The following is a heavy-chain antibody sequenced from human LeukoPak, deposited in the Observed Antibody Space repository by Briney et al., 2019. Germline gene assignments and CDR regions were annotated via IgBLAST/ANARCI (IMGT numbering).Heavy chain of an antibody. J-gene: IGHJ4*02. CDR2: IYYSGST. CDR3: ARGSEESFDY. CDR1: GGSISSGDYY. Sequence: SETLSLTCAVSGGSISSGDYYWSWIRQPPGKGLEWIGYIYYSGSTYYNPSLKSRVTISVDTPKNQFSLKLSSVTAADTAVYYCARGSEESFDYWGQGTLVTVSS. V-gene: IGHV4-30-4*01.